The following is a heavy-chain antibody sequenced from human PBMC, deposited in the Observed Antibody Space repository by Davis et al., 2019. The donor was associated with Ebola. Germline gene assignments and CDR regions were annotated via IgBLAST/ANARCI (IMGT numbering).Heavy chain of an antibody. J-gene: IGHJ6*02. CDR3: ATSTTVKGRVYYYYGMDV. D-gene: IGHD4-11*01. CDR1: AGTFSSYA. V-gene: IGHV1-69*04. CDR2: IIPILGIA. Sequence: SVKVSCKASAGTFSSYAISWVRQAPGQGPEWMGRIIPILGIANYAQKFQGRVTITADKSTRTAYMELSSLRSEDTAVYYCATSTTVKGRVYYYYGMDVWGQGTTVTVSS.